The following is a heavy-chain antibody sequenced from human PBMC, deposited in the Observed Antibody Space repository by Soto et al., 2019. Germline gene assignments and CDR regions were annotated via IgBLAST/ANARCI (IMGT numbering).Heavy chain of an antibody. Sequence: EVQLVETGGGLIQPGGSLRLSCAASGFSVSTNYMSWVRQPPGKGLEWVSVIYSGGITFYADSVKGRFTISRDNSKNTLFLQMNSLRAEDTAVYYCTRDPYYNSSTYSYTGVYWGQGTLVTVSS. D-gene: IGHD3-22*01. CDR2: IYSGGIT. CDR3: TRDPYYNSSTYSYTGVY. J-gene: IGHJ4*02. V-gene: IGHV3-53*02. CDR1: GFSVSTNY.